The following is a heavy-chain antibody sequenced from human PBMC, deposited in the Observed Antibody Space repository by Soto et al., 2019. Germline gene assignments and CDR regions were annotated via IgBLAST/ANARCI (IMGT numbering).Heavy chain of an antibody. V-gene: IGHV4-34*09. D-gene: IGHD1-1*01. J-gene: IGHJ4*02. CDR1: GGSFSGYY. CDR3: ARVQTLVGIINVFDY. CDR2: INHSGST. Sequence: PSETLSLTCAVYGGSFSGYYWSWIRQPPGKGLEWIGEINHSGSTNYNPSLKTRVTISIGTSKTQFSLKLSSVTAADTAVYYCARVQTLVGIINVFDYWGQGTLVTVSS.